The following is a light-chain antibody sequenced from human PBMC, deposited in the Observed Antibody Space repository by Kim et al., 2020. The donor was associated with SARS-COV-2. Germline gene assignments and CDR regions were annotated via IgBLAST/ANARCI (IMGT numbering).Light chain of an antibody. J-gene: IGLJ2*01. CDR3: GTWDDSLSAGV. CDR1: NSNIGTYY. Sequence: QSVLTQPPSVSAAPGQKVTISCSGRNSNIGTYYVSWYQQLPGTAPKLLIYDDNKRPSGIPDRFSGSKSGTSATLGITGLQTGDEADYYCGTWDDSLSAGVFGGGTKLTVL. CDR2: DDN. V-gene: IGLV1-51*01.